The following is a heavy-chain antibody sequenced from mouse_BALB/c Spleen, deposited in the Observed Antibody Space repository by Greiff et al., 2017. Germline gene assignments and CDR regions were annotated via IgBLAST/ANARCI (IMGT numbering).Heavy chain of an antibody. CDR3: AGYYGSRGAWFAY. D-gene: IGHD1-1*01. V-gene: IGHV5-17*02. CDR1: GFTFSSFG. CDR2: ISSGSSTI. J-gene: IGHJ3*01. Sequence: EVMLVESGGGLVQPGGSRKLSCAASGFTFSSFGMHWVRQAPEKGLEWVAYISSGSSTIYYADTVKGRFTISRDNPKNTLFLQMPSLRSEDTAMYYCAGYYGSRGAWFAYWGQGTLVTVSA.